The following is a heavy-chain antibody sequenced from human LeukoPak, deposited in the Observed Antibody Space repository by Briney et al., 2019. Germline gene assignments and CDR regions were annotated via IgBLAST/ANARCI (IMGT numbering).Heavy chain of an antibody. Sequence: PSETLSLTCTVSGGSISSSSYYWGWIRQPPGKGLEWIGSIYYSGSTYYNPSLKSRVTISVDTSKNQFSLKLSSVTAADTAVYYCARLSMEYYYGSGSYSSAFDIWGQGTMVTVSS. CDR3: ARLSMEYYYGSGSYSSAFDI. J-gene: IGHJ3*02. V-gene: IGHV4-39*01. D-gene: IGHD3-10*01. CDR1: GGSISSSSYY. CDR2: IYYSGST.